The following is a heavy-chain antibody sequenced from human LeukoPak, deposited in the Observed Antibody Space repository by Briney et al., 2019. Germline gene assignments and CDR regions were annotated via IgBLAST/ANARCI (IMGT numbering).Heavy chain of an antibody. CDR1: GFTFSSYG. CDR3: ARASTYQLLLSTS. Sequence: GGSLRLSCAASGFTFSSYGMNWVRQAPGKGLEWVSYISSSSSAIYYANSVKGRFTISRDNVKDSLHLQMNSLRDEDTAVYYCARASTYQLLLSTSWGQGTLVTVSS. V-gene: IGHV3-48*02. J-gene: IGHJ5*02. CDR2: ISSSSSAI. D-gene: IGHD2-2*01.